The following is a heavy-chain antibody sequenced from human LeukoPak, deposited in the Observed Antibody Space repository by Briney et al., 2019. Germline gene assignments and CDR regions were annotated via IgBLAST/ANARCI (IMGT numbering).Heavy chain of an antibody. V-gene: IGHV4-39*07. J-gene: IGHJ4*02. CDR3: ARGPSLQVNDY. CDR1: GGSISSYY. CDR2: IYYSGST. Sequence: KPSETLSLTCTVSGGSISSYYWGWIRQPPGKGLEWIGSIYYSGSTYYNPSLKSRVTISVDTSKNQFSLKLSSVTAADTAVYYCARGPSLQVNDYWGQGTLVTVSS. D-gene: IGHD4-23*01.